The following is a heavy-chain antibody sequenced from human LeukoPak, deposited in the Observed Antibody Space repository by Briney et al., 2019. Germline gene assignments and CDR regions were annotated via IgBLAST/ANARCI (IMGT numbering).Heavy chain of an antibody. CDR1: GGSFSGYY. CDR3: AREGTSEGLDY. D-gene: IGHD3-10*01. CDR2: IYYSGST. J-gene: IGHJ4*02. V-gene: IGHV4-59*01. Sequence: SETLSLTCAVYGGSFSGYYWSWIRQPPGKGLEWIGYIYYSGSTNYNPSLKSRVTISVDTSKNQFSLKLSSVTAADTAVYYCAREGTSEGLDYWGQGTLVTVSS.